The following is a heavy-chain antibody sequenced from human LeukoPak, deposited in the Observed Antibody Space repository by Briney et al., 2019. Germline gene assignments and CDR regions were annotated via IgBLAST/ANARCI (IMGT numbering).Heavy chain of an antibody. J-gene: IGHJ6*03. Sequence: KTSQTLSLTCTVSGGSISSGDYYWSWLRQAPGKGLEWIGYIYYSGSTYYNPSLKSRVTISVDTSRNQFSLKLSSVTAADTAVYYCAGAGYCSSPSCYTAYYYYMDVWGKGTTVTVSS. CDR3: AGAGYCSSPSCYTAYYYYMDV. V-gene: IGHV4-30-4*08. CDR2: IYYSGST. CDR1: GGSISSGDYY. D-gene: IGHD2-2*02.